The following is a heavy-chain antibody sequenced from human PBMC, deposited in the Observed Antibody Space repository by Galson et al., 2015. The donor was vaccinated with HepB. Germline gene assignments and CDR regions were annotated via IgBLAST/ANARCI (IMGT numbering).Heavy chain of an antibody. CDR3: AKSPYGSGSASDFDY. CDR1: GLTISHNY. D-gene: IGHD3-10*01. V-gene: IGHV3-53*01. Sequence: SLRLSCAASGLTISHNYMSWVRQAPGKGLEWVSVLYSGGTTYYADSVKGRFTISRDNSKKTLNLQMNSLRAEDTAVYYCAKSPYGSGSASDFDYWGQGTLVTVSS. J-gene: IGHJ4*02. CDR2: LYSGGTT.